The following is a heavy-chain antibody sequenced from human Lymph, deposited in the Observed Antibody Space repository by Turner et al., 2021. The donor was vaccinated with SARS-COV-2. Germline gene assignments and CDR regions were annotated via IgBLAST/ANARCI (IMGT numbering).Heavy chain of an antibody. Sequence: QLHLQESAPRLVKPSETLSLTCTVSGGSISSSSYYWGWIRQPPGKGLEWIGSISYSGSTYYNPSLKSRVTISVDTSKNHFSLKLSSVTAADTALYYCAIRRWLRGPIDYWGQGTLVTVSS. J-gene: IGHJ4*02. CDR3: AIRRWLRGPIDY. CDR1: GGSISSSSYY. V-gene: IGHV4-39*02. D-gene: IGHD5-12*01. CDR2: ISYSGST.